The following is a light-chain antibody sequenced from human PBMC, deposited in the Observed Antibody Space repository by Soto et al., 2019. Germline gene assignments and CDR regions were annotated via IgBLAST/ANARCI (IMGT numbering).Light chain of an antibody. CDR2: GAS. CDR1: QSVSSSY. CDR3: QHYGSSPLT. J-gene: IGKJ4*01. V-gene: IGKV3-20*01. Sequence: EFVLTQSPGTLSLSPGERATLSCRASQSVSSSYLAWYQQEPGQAPRLLIYGASSRATGIADRFSGSGSGTDFTLTISRLEPEDFEMYSCQHYGSSPLTFGGGTK.